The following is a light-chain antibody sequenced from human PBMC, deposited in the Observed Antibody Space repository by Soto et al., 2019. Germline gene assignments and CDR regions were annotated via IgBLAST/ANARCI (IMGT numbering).Light chain of an antibody. CDR3: QQYKSYWT. Sequence: DIQMTQSPSTLSGSVGYRFTITCRASQSISNWLAWYQQKPGKAPKLLIYDASTLESGVPSRFSGSGSGTEFTLTISRLQPDDFATYYCQQYKSYWTFGQGTTVDIK. J-gene: IGKJ1*01. V-gene: IGKV1-5*01. CDR1: QSISNW. CDR2: DAS.